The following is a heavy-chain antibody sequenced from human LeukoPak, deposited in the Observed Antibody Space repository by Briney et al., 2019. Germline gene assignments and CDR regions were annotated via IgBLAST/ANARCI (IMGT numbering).Heavy chain of an antibody. CDR2: VDHTGRS. Sequence: PSETLSLTCSVSGGSMRTYFWSWIRQTPGKGLEWIGYVDHTGRSKDNPSLKRRVSFSVDTSRDQFSLSLSSVTPADTALYFCARDDTVGIFDIWGQGIMVTVSS. CDR1: GGSMRTYF. CDR3: ARDDTVGIFDI. J-gene: IGHJ4*02. V-gene: IGHV4-59*01. D-gene: IGHD7-27*01.